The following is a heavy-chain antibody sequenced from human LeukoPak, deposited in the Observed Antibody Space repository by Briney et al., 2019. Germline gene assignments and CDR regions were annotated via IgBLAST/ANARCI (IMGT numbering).Heavy chain of an antibody. V-gene: IGHV4-61*08. CDR1: GGSISSGAYY. Sequence: SETLSLTCSVSGGSISSGAYYWSWIRQHPGKGLEWIGYIYYSGSTYYNPSLKSRVTISVDTSKNQFSLKLSSVTAADTAVYYCARLDVVPAARVYYFDYWGQGTLVTVSS. J-gene: IGHJ4*02. CDR3: ARLDVVPAARVYYFDY. CDR2: IYYSGST. D-gene: IGHD2-2*01.